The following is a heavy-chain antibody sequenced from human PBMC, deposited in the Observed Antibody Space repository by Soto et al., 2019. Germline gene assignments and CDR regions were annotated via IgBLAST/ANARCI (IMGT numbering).Heavy chain of an antibody. D-gene: IGHD2-15*01. J-gene: IGHJ3*02. CDR3: AADLRIEDAFDI. CDR1: GFTFTSSA. CDR2: IVVGSGNT. Sequence: ASVKVSCKASGFTFTSSAVQWVRQARGQRLEWIGWIVVGSGNTNYAQKFQERVTITRDMSTSTAYMELSSLRSEDTAVYYCAADLRIEDAFDIWGQGTMVTVSS. V-gene: IGHV1-58*01.